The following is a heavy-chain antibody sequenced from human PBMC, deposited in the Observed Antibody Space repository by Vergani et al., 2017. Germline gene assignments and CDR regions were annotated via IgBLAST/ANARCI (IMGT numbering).Heavy chain of an antibody. CDR3: ARDLQVDYDFWSGYYSDRYYYGMDV. J-gene: IGHJ6*02. CDR1: GYTFTSYY. Sequence: QVQLVQSGAEVQKPGASVKVSCKASGYTFTSYYMHWARQAPGQGLEWMGIINPSGGSTSYAQKFQGRVTMTRDTSTSTVYMELSSLRSEDTAVYYCARDLQVDYDFWSGYYSDRYYYGMDVWGQGTTVTVSS. V-gene: IGHV1-46*01. CDR2: INPSGGST. D-gene: IGHD3-3*01.